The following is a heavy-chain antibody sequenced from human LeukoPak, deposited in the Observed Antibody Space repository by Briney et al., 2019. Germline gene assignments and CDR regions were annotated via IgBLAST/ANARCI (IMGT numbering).Heavy chain of an antibody. CDR1: GFTFSSYS. D-gene: IGHD1-26*01. CDR3: ARYSGSYSNDF. Sequence: GGSLRLSCAASGFTFSSYSMNWVRQAPGKGLEWVSYISSSSSTIYYADSVKGRFTISRDNAKNSLYLQMNSLRAEDTAVYYCARYSGSYSNDFWGQGTLVTVSS. V-gene: IGHV3-48*01. CDR2: ISSSSSTI. J-gene: IGHJ4*02.